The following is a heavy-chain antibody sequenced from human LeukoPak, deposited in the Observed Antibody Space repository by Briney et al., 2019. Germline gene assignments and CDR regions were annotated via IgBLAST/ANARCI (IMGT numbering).Heavy chain of an antibody. D-gene: IGHD2-2*01. CDR3: XXXXXXXCSRTYCYPFDY. Sequence: GGSLRLSCAASGFTFSSYAMSWVRQIPGKGLEWVSAISGSDAGTYYADSVKGRFTISRDNSKNTLYLQMNRLRAEDTAVYYXXXXXXXXCSRTYCYPFDYWGQGTLVTVSS. CDR1: GFTFSSYA. J-gene: IGHJ4*02. CDR2: ISGSDAGT. V-gene: IGHV3-23*01.